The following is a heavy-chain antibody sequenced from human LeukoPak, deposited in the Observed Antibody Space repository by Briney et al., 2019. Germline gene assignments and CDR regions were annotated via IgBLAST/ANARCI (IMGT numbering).Heavy chain of an antibody. D-gene: IGHD4-23*01. CDR2: ISGSGGST. CDR1: GFTFSIYA. J-gene: IGHJ3*02. V-gene: IGHV3-23*01. Sequence: GGSLRLSCAASGFTFSIYAMSWVRQAPGKGLEWVSAISGSGGSTYYTDSVKGRFTISRDNSKSTLYLQMNSLRAEDTAVYYCAKDSETHSTVITPDAFDIWGQGTIVTVSS. CDR3: AKDSETHSTVITPDAFDI.